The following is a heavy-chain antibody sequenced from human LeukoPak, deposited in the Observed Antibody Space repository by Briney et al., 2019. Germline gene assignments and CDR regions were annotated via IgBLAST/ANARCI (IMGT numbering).Heavy chain of an antibody. V-gene: IGHV1-8*01. D-gene: IGHD3-3*01. CDR3: ARGQKYYDFWRDYYRPAFDY. J-gene: IGHJ4*02. CDR2: MNPNSGNT. CDR1: GYTFTSYD. Sequence: ASVKVSCKASGYTFTSYDINWVRQATGQGLEWMGWMNPNSGNTGYAQKFQGRVTMTRNTSISTAYMELSSLRSEDTAVYYCARGQKYYDFWRDYYRPAFDYWGQGTLVTVSS.